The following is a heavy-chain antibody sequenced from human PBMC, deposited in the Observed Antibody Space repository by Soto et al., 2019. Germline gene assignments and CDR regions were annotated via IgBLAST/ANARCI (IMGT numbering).Heavy chain of an antibody. V-gene: IGHV3-30*18. J-gene: IGHJ4*02. D-gene: IGHD1-7*01. Sequence: GALRLSCQASGFNYDNYGMHWVRQAPGKGLEWVAVITYDGSNKYYADSVKGRFTISRDNSKNTLSLHLNTLKPEDTAVYHCAKDRVGGTFYTPLGFWGQGTLVTVSS. CDR1: GFNYDNYG. CDR3: AKDRVGGTFYTPLGF. CDR2: ITYDGSNK.